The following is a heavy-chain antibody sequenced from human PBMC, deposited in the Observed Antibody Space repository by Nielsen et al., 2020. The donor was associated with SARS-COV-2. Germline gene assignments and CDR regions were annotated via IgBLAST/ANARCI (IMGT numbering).Heavy chain of an antibody. J-gene: IGHJ3*02. CDR2: ISGSGGST. D-gene: IGHD3-10*01. CDR3: ARVETGRDAFDI. CDR1: GFTFSSYA. V-gene: IGHV3-23*01. Sequence: GGSLRLSCAASGFTFSSYAMSWVRQAPGKGLEWVSTISGSGGSTYYADSVKGRFTISRDNSKNTLYLQMNSLRAEDTAVYYCARVETGRDAFDIWGQGTMVTVSS.